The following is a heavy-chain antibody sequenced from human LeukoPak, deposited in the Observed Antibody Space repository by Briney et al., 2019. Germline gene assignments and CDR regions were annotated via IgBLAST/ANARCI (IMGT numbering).Heavy chain of an antibody. CDR1: GFTFSNFA. Sequence: GGSLRLSCAASGFTFSNFAMSWVRRTPGKGLEWVSGIINSGDTLYGDSVKGRFTISRDNSKNTLYLEMNSLRAEDAAIYYCAKMKGHPLPKYHMDVWGQGTTVTVSS. D-gene: IGHD1-14*01. V-gene: IGHV3-23*01. CDR3: AKMKGHPLPKYHMDV. J-gene: IGHJ6*01. CDR2: IINSGDT.